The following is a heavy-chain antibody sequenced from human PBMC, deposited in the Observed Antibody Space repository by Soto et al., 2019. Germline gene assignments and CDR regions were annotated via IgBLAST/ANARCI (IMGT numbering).Heavy chain of an antibody. D-gene: IGHD3-22*01. Sequence: GGSLRLSCAASGFTFSNAWMSWVRQAPGKGLEWVGRIKSKTDGGTTDYAAPVKGRFTISRDDSKNTLYLQMNSLKTEDTAVYYCTTAGYYDSSGYYSPFDYWGQGTLVTVSS. CDR2: IKSKTDGGTT. J-gene: IGHJ4*02. CDR3: TTAGYYDSSGYYSPFDY. CDR1: GFTFSNAW. V-gene: IGHV3-15*01.